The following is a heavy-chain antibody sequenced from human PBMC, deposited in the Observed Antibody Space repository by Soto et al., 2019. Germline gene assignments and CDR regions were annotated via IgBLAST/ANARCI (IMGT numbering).Heavy chain of an antibody. CDR3: AKDRGGSGWRFDY. V-gene: IGHV3-23*01. CDR2: IAASGATT. D-gene: IGHD6-19*01. CDR1: GFTFGNYA. J-gene: IGHJ4*02. Sequence: GGSLRLSCAASGFTFGNYAMSWVRQAPGKGLEWVSAIAASGATTYYADSVKGRLTVSRDNSKNTLYLQMNSLRAEDTAVYYCAKDRGGSGWRFDYWGQGTLVTAPQ.